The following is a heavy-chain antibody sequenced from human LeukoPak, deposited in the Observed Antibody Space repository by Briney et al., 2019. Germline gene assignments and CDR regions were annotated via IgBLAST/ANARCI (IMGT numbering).Heavy chain of an antibody. V-gene: IGHV1-46*01. CDR3: AWRYYDILTGYSDLYYFDY. CDR2: INPSGGST. D-gene: IGHD3-9*01. Sequence: GASVKVSCKASGYTFTSYYMHWVRQAPGQGLEWMGIINPSGGSTSYAQKFQGRVTMTRDMSTSTVYMELSSLRSEDTAVYYCAWRYYDILTGYSDLYYFDYWGQGTLVTVSS. J-gene: IGHJ4*02. CDR1: GYTFTSYY.